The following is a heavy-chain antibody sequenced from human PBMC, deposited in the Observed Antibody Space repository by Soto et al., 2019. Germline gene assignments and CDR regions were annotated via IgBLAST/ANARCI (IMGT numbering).Heavy chain of an antibody. CDR2: IRGSGGST. Sequence: PGGSLRLSCAASGFTFSSYDMSWVRQAPGKGLEWVSAIRGSGGSTYYADSVKGRFTISRDNSKNTLYLQMNSLRAEDTAVYYCAKDKLGTTWFDPWGQGTLVTVSS. J-gene: IGHJ5*02. D-gene: IGHD1-7*01. V-gene: IGHV3-23*01. CDR1: GFTFSSYD. CDR3: AKDKLGTTWFDP.